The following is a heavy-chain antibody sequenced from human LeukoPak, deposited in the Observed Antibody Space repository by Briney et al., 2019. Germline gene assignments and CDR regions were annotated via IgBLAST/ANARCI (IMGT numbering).Heavy chain of an antibody. CDR2: ISGSGGNT. CDR3: AKGPLTEVAGTTWDY. CDR1: GFTVSSNY. Sequence: GGSLRLSCAASGFTVSSNYMSWVRQAPGKGLEWVSAISGSGGNTYYADSVKGRFTISRDNSKNTLYLQMNSLRAEDTALYYCAKGPLTEVAGTTWDYWGQGTLVTVSS. V-gene: IGHV3-23*01. D-gene: IGHD6-19*01. J-gene: IGHJ4*02.